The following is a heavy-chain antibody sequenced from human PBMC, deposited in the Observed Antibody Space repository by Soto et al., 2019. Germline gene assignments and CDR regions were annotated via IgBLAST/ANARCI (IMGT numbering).Heavy chain of an antibody. CDR1: GFTFRRYA. D-gene: IGHD6-13*01. V-gene: IGHV3-30-3*01. CDR2: ISYDGSNK. Sequence: GGPLRLPGSASGFTFRRYAMHGVRQAPGKGLEWVAVISYDGSNKYYADSVKGRFTISRDNSKNTLYPQMNSLRAEDTAVYYCARGQQLVRAPFDYWGQGTLVNVSS. J-gene: IGHJ4*02. CDR3: ARGQQLVRAPFDY.